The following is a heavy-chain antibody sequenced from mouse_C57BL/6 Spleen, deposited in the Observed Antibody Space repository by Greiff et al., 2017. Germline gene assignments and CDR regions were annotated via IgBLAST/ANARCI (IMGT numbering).Heavy chain of an antibody. V-gene: IGHV1-4*01. CDR3: ARSGYYGSSHYAMDY. J-gene: IGHJ4*01. CDR1: GYTFTSYT. Sequence: QVQLHQSGAELARPGASVKMSCKASGYTFTSYTMHWVKQRPGQGLEWIGYINPSSGYTKYNQKFKDKATLTADKSSSTAYMQLSSLTSEDSAVYYCARSGYYGSSHYAMDYWGQGTSVTVSS. CDR2: INPSSGYT. D-gene: IGHD1-1*01.